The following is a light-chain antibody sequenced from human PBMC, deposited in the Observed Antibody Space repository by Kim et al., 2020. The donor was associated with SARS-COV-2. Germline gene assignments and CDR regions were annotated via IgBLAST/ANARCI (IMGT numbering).Light chain of an antibody. J-gene: IGKJ1*01. Sequence: LSPGERATRSCRASQSISSLAWYQQKPGQAPSLLIYGTFYRATGIPDRFSGSGSGIDFTLIISRLEPEDFAVYYCQEYDDSPPWTFGQGTKVDIK. CDR1: QSISS. CDR3: QEYDDSPPWT. V-gene: IGKV3-20*01. CDR2: GTF.